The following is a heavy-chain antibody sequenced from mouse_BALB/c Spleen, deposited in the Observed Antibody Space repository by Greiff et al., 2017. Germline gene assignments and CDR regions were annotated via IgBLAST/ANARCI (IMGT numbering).Heavy chain of an antibody. Sequence: EVKLVESGGGLVKPGGSLKLSCAASGFTFSSYTMSWVRQTPEKRLEWVATISSGGGNTYYPDSVKGRFTISRDNAKNNLYLQMSSLRSEDTALYYCARFGNYLDYWGQGTTLTVSS. CDR1: GFTFSSYT. CDR2: ISSGGGNT. D-gene: IGHD1-1*02. J-gene: IGHJ2*01. CDR3: ARFGNYLDY. V-gene: IGHV5-9*03.